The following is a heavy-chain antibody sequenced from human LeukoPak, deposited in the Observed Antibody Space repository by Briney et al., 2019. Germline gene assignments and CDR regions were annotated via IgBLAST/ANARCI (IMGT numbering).Heavy chain of an antibody. CDR2: IYYSGPT. CDR3: ARMMLVHYFDY. CDR1: GASFSGYD. Sequence: AETLCLTCAVYGASFSGYDWSWIRQPPGKGLEWMGSIYYSGPTYYSPSLKTRVTISLHTSKNQLSLKLSSVTAADTAVSYCARMMLVHYFDYWGQGTLVTVSS. J-gene: IGHJ4*02. V-gene: IGHV4-34*01. D-gene: IGHD2-8*02.